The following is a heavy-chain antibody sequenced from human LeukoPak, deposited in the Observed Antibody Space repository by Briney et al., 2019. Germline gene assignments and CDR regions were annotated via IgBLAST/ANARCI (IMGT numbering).Heavy chain of an antibody. V-gene: IGHV1-69*05. J-gene: IGHJ4*02. Sequence: SVKVSCKASGGTFSSYAISWVRQAPGQGLEWMGGIIPIFGTANYAQEFQGRVTITTDETTSLDYLELSSLRSEDTAVYYCATVRLPTSITGSLDYWGQGTLVTVSS. CDR3: ATVRLPTSITGSLDY. D-gene: IGHD1-20*01. CDR2: IIPIFGTA. CDR1: GGTFSSYA.